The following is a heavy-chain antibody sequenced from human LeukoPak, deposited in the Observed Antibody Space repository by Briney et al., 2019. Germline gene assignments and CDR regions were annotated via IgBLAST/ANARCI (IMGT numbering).Heavy chain of an antibody. Sequence: GGSLRLSCAASGFTFSDSAMHWVRQASGKGLEWLGRIRTQANNDATAYGASVKGRFIISREDSRNTAYLQMNSLKTEDTAVYYCAGDYNSLTGLNYWGQGTLVTVSS. V-gene: IGHV3-73*01. D-gene: IGHD3-9*01. J-gene: IGHJ4*02. CDR2: IRTQANNDAT. CDR1: GFTFSDSA. CDR3: AGDYNSLTGLNY.